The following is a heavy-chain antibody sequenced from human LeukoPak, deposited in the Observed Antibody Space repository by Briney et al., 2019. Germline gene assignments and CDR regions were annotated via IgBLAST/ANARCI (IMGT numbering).Heavy chain of an antibody. Sequence: SETLSLTCAVYGGSFSGYYWSWIRQPPGKGLEWIGEINHSGSTNYNPSLKSRVTISVDTSKNQFSLKLSSVTAADTAVYYCARERYYYGSGSYYFFDYWGQGTLVTVPS. CDR2: INHSGST. CDR1: GGSFSGYY. D-gene: IGHD3-10*01. J-gene: IGHJ4*02. CDR3: ARERYYYGSGSYYFFDY. V-gene: IGHV4-34*01.